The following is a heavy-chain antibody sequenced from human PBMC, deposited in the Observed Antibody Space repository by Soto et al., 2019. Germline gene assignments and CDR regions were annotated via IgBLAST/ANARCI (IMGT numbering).Heavy chain of an antibody. V-gene: IGHV3-74*01. CDR3: ARGWFGPEV. Sequence: EVQLVESGGGLVQPGGSLRLSCAASEFTFSGRSVHWVRQAPGKGLVWVSGIDKVGTDSTYADSVKGRFTSSRDNAKHTVYLQMNSLRVESTAVDYGARGWFGPEVWGKGTTVTVSS. D-gene: IGHD3-10*01. J-gene: IGHJ6*03. CDR1: EFTFSGRS. CDR2: IDKVGTDS.